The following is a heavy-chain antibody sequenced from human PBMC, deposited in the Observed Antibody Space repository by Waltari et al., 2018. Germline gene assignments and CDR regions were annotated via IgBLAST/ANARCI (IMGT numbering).Heavy chain of an antibody. CDR2: IYHSGRT. CDR3: ARRYYYDSSGYYYDP. V-gene: IGHV4-4*02. J-gene: IGHJ5*02. CDR1: GGSISSSNW. D-gene: IGHD3-22*01. Sequence: QVQLQESGPGLVKPSGTLSLTCAVSGGSISSSNWWSWVRQPPGKGLEWIGEIYHSGRTNDNPSLKSRVTISVDKSKNQFSLKLSSVTAADTAVYYCARRYYYDSSGYYYDPWGQGTLVTVSS.